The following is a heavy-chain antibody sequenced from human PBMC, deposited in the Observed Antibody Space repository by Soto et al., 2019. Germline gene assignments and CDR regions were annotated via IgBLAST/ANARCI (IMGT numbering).Heavy chain of an antibody. CDR1: GYSISSGYY. CDR3: ARDFALAVIETVFNCNGLGV. V-gene: IGHV4-38-2*02. J-gene: IGHJ6*02. Sequence: PSETLSLTCGVSGYSISSGYYWGWVRQPPGKGLEWIGHIYRGGITYYNPSLKSRATISGDTSKNQFSLELRSVTAADTAVYYCARDFALAVIETVFNCNGLGVRRQGPTFT. D-gene: IGHD1-1*01. CDR2: IYRGGIT.